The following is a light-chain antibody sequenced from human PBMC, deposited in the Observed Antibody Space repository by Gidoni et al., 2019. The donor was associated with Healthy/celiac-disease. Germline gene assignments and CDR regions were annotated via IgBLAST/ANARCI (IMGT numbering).Light chain of an antibody. V-gene: IGLV1-44*01. CDR2: SNN. CDR3: AAWDDSLNAWV. Sequence: QSVLTQPPSASGTPGQRVTISCSGSSSNIGSNTVNWYQQLPGTAPKLLIYSNNQRPPGVPDRFSGSKSGTSASLAISGLQSEDEADYYCAAWDDSLNAWVFGGGTKLTVX. CDR1: SSNIGSNT. J-gene: IGLJ3*02.